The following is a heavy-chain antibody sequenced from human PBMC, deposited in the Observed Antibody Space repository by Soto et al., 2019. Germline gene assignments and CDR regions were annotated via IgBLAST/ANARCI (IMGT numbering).Heavy chain of an antibody. CDR3: ASDGNSASLAAIDY. D-gene: IGHD3-16*02. CDR1: GYTFTRNH. V-gene: IGHV1-3*01. J-gene: IGHJ4*02. CDR2: INVATGNA. Sequence: QVHLVQSGAEVKKPGASAKVSCKASGYTFTRNHMHWVRQAPGQGLEWMGVINVATGNARYSRKFQSRVILTKDTSASPIHMELSGLTAEDSAAYDCASDGNSASLAAIDYWGQGTPVTVSS.